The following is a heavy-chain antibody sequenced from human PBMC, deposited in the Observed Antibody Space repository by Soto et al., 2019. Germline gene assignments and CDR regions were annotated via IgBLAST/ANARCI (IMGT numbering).Heavy chain of an antibody. Sequence: GGSLRLSCAASGFTFSSYAMHWVRQAPGKGLEWVAVISYDGSNKNYADSVKGRFTISRDNSKNTLYLQMNSLRAEDTAVYYCARGSLGYCSSTSCPSFDYWGQGTLVTVSS. CDR2: ISYDGSNK. J-gene: IGHJ4*02. V-gene: IGHV3-30-3*01. D-gene: IGHD2-2*01. CDR1: GFTFSSYA. CDR3: ARGSLGYCSSTSCPSFDY.